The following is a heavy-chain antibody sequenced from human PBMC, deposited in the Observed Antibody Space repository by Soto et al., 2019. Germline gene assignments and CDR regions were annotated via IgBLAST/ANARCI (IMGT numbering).Heavy chain of an antibody. CDR1: GFSFTSYW. V-gene: IGHV5-51*01. D-gene: IGHD3-10*01. CDR2: IYPDDSDI. CDR3: ARQLLGSGTYYFDY. Sequence: GESLKISCKGSGFSFTSYWIGWVRQMPGKGLEWMGVIYPDDSDIIYSPSFQGQVTFSADKSINTAYLQWGSLKASGTAMYYCARQLLGSGTYYFDYWGQGTLVTVPS. J-gene: IGHJ4*02.